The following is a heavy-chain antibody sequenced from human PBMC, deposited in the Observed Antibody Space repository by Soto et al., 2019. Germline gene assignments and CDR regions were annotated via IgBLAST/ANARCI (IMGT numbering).Heavy chain of an antibody. D-gene: IGHD3-3*01. CDR3: ARVEGITMFGVGRKRGAFDI. CDR2: IWYDGSNK. V-gene: IGHV3-33*01. Sequence: QVQLVESGGGVVQPGRSLRLSCAASGFTFSSYGMHWVRQAPGKGLEWVAVIWYDGSNKYYADSVKGRFTISRDNSKNTLYLQMNSLRAEDTAVYYCARVEGITMFGVGRKRGAFDIWGQGTMVTVSS. CDR1: GFTFSSYG. J-gene: IGHJ3*02.